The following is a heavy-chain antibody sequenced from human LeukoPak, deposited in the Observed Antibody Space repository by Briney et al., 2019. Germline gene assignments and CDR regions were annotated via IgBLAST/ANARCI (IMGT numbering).Heavy chain of an antibody. D-gene: IGHD6-13*01. CDR1: GGSISSSSYY. Sequence: SETLSLTCTVSGGSISSSSYYWGWTRQPPGKGLEWIGSIYYSGSTYYNPSLKSRVTISVDTSKNQFSLKLSSVTAADTAVYYCARRNEDLIAAAGSDAFDIWGQGTMVTVSS. CDR3: ARRNEDLIAAAGSDAFDI. J-gene: IGHJ3*02. V-gene: IGHV4-39*01. CDR2: IYYSGST.